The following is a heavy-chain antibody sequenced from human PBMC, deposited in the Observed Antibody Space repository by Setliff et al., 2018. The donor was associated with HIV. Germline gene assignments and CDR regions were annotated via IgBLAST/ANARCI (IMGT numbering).Heavy chain of an antibody. CDR3: AKEHYERSGFSN. V-gene: IGHV3-30*02. D-gene: IGHD3-22*01. CDR2: INQDGSQK. Sequence: GGSLRLSCAASGFTFSSYGMHWVRQAPGKGLEWVAFINQDGSQKYYVDSAKGRFTISRDNSKNTLHLQMNSLRAEDTAVYYCAKEHYERSGFSNWGQGTLVTVSS. J-gene: IGHJ4*02. CDR1: GFTFSSYG.